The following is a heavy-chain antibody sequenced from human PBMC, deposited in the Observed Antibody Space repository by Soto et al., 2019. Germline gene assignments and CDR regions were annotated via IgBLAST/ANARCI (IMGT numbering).Heavy chain of an antibody. D-gene: IGHD6-13*01. CDR1: GFTFSSYA. Sequence: GGSLRLSCAASGFTFSSYAMSWVRQAPGKGLEWVSAISGSGGSTYYADSVKGRFTISRDNSKNTLYLQMNSLRAEDTAVYYCAKGDSSWYVSNWFDPWGQGTLVTVSS. J-gene: IGHJ5*02. V-gene: IGHV3-23*01. CDR2: ISGSGGST. CDR3: AKGDSSWYVSNWFDP.